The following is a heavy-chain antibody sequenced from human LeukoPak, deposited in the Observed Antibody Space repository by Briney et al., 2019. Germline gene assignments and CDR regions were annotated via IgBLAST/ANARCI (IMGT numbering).Heavy chain of an antibody. V-gene: IGHV3-33*01. D-gene: IGHD5-12*01. CDR3: ARAYSGYDPSDY. J-gene: IGHJ4*02. CDR1: GFSFSNYA. Sequence: GRSLRLSCAASGFSFSNYAMHWVRQAPGKGLEWVAVIWYNGAHEYYADSVKGRFTISRDNSKNTLYLQMNSLRAEDTAVYYCARAYSGYDPSDYWGQGTLVTVSS. CDR2: IWYNGAHE.